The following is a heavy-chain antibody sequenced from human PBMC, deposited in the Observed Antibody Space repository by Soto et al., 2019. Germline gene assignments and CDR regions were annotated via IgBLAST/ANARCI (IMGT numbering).Heavy chain of an antibody. CDR1: GDSITTYF. D-gene: IGHD2-15*01. CDR3: TPDSLGYGGSEY. V-gene: IGHV4-59*03. Sequence: PSETLSLTCAVCGDSITTYFWNWIRQPPWKGLESIGYISYSGNTNYNPSLKNRVSISLDTSKRQFSLTLNSVTSDDTAVYYCTPDSLGYGGSEYWGQGTLVTFCS. J-gene: IGHJ4*02. CDR2: ISYSGNT.